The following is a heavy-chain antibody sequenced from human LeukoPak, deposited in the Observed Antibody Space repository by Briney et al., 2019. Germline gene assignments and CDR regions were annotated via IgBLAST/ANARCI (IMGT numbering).Heavy chain of an antibody. V-gene: IGHV3-66*01. Sequence: GGSLRLSCEVSGFSVTSNYMNWVRQAPGKGLEWVSLIYSGGTTYFADSVKCRFTISRDNSKNALYLQMNSLRAEDTAVYYCARKYYDSSGHYLIDYWGQGTLVTVSS. CDR1: GFSVTSNY. D-gene: IGHD3-22*01. J-gene: IGHJ4*02. CDR3: ARKYYDSSGHYLIDY. CDR2: IYSGGTT.